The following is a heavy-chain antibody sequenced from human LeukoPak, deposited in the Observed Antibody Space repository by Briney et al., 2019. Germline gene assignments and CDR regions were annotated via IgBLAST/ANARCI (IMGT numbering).Heavy chain of an antibody. CDR1: GFTFDTYT. J-gene: IGHJ5*02. CDR2: IDTTSTTM. Sequence: QPGGSLRLSCAASGFTFDTYTMNWVRQVPGTGLEWVSYIDTTSTTMYYADSVKGRFTISRDNAKNSLYLQMNSLRDEDTAVYYCARAGIMIAAAVWFDPWGQGTLVTVSS. CDR3: ARAGIMIAAAVWFDP. D-gene: IGHD6-13*01. V-gene: IGHV3-48*02.